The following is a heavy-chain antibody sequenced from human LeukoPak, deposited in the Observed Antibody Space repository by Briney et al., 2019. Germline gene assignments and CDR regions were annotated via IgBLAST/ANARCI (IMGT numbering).Heavy chain of an antibody. CDR1: GFTLANYA. CDR3: AKSRLAAAGAASDY. D-gene: IGHD6-13*01. CDR2: ISRSGDTT. Sequence: GGSLRLSCAASGFTLANYAMSWVRQAPGKGLEFVSSISRSGDTTFYADSVKGRFTISRDNSKGTLYLQMDRLRADDAAVYYCAKSRLAAAGAASDYWGQGTLVTVSS. V-gene: IGHV3-23*01. J-gene: IGHJ4*02.